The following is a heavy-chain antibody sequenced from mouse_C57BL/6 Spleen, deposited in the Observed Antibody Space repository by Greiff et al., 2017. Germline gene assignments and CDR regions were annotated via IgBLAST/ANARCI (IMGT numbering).Heavy chain of an antibody. CDR1: GYSFTGYY. J-gene: IGHJ4*01. V-gene: IGHV1-42*01. CDR3: ARYDGYSDYAMDY. D-gene: IGHD2-3*01. CDR2: INPSTGGT. Sequence: EVKLMESGPELVKPGASVKISCKASGYSFTGYYMNWVKQSPEKSLEWIGEINPSTGGTTYNQKFKAKATLTVDKSSSTANMQLKSLTSEDSAVYYCARYDGYSDYAMDYWGQGTSVTVSA.